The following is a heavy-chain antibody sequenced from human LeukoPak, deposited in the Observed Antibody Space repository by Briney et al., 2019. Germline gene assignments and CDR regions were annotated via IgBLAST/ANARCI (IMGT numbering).Heavy chain of an antibody. CDR1: GFTFSNYW. CDR3: VGSSGWLFDY. CDR2: IKEDGSRI. Sequence: GGSLRLSCAGTGFTFSNYWVNWVRQAPGKGLEWVANIKEDGSRINYVDSVKGRFTISRDNAKNSVYLQMDNLRAEDTAVYYCVGSSGWLFDYWGQGILVAVSS. V-gene: IGHV3-7*01. D-gene: IGHD6-19*01. J-gene: IGHJ4*02.